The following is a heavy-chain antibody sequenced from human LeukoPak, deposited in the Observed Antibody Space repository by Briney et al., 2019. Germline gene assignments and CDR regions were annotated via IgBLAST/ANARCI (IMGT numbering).Heavy chain of an antibody. Sequence: TGGSLRLSCAASGFTFSSFGMHWVRQAPGKGLEWVTFIRYDGSNKYHADSVKGRFTISRDNSKNTLYLQMNSLRAEDTAVYYRAKDAVRTPQIDHWGQGAMVTVSS. V-gene: IGHV3-30*02. D-gene: IGHD1-1*01. CDR1: GFTFSSFG. CDR3: AKDAVRTPQIDH. J-gene: IGHJ4*02. CDR2: IRYDGSNK.